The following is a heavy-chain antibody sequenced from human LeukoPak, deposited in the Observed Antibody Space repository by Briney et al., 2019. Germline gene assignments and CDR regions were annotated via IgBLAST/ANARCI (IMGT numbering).Heavy chain of an antibody. CDR2: ISSSSSYI. V-gene: IGHV3-21*01. J-gene: IGHJ3*01. D-gene: IGHD1-26*01. CDR1: GFTFSSYS. CDR3: ARDSYSGSYWLV. Sequence: PGGSLRLSCAASGFTFSSYSMNWVRQAPGKGLEWVSSISSSSSYIYYADSVKGRFTISRDNAKNSLYLQMNSLRAEDMAVYYCARDSYSGSYWLVWGQGTMVTVSS.